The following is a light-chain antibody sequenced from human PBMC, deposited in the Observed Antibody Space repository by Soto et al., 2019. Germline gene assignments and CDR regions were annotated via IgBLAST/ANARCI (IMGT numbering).Light chain of an antibody. CDR1: QSVFYSSNNKNY. Sequence: DIVLTQSPASMAVSSGERTTINCNSSQSVFYSSNNKNYLAWYQQKPGQPPKLLIYWASSRESGVPDRFSGSGSGTDFTLTISSLQAEDVAVYYCQQYYSTPLTFGQGTKV. V-gene: IGKV4-1*01. CDR2: WAS. CDR3: QQYYSTPLT. J-gene: IGKJ1*01.